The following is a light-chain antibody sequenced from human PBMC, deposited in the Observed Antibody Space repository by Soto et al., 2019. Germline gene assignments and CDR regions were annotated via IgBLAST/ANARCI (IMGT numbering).Light chain of an antibody. CDR1: QSISTY. CDR3: LQHDTYPRT. Sequence: DIQMTQSPSSLSASVGDRVTITCRARQSISTYLHWYQQKPGKAPNLLIYAASSLQSGAPSRFSGSGSGTEFTLTITSLQPEDFATYYCLQHDTYPRTFGQGTKVDIK. V-gene: IGKV1-17*01. CDR2: AAS. J-gene: IGKJ1*01.